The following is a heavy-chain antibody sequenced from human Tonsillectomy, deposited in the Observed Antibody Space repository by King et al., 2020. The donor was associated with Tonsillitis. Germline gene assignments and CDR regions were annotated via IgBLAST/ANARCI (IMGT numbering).Heavy chain of an antibody. Sequence: VQLVESGGGLVQPGGSLRLSCAASGFTFNSYAMSWVRQAPGKGLEWVSTISDSGGSTYYADSVKGRFTISRDNSKNTLYLQMNSLRAEDTAIYYCAKDRVYDSSGYYLLGDYWGQGTLVTVSS. CDR3: AKDRVYDSSGYYLLGDY. J-gene: IGHJ4*02. CDR2: ISDSGGST. V-gene: IGHV3-23*04. CDR1: GFTFNSYA. D-gene: IGHD3-22*01.